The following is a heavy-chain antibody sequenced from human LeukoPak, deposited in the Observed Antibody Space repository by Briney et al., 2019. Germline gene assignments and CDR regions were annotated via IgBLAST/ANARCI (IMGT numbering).Heavy chain of an antibody. CDR2: ISSSSSTI. D-gene: IGHD3-22*01. Sequence: PGGSLRLSCAASGFTFSSYSMNWVRQAPGKGLEWVSYISSSSSTIYYADSVKGRFTISRDNAKNSLYLQMNSLRAEDTAVYYCATPLDYYGRSGYHQGGDWGQGTLVTVSS. J-gene: IGHJ4*02. CDR3: ATPLDYYGRSGYHQGGD. CDR1: GFTFSSYS. V-gene: IGHV3-48*01.